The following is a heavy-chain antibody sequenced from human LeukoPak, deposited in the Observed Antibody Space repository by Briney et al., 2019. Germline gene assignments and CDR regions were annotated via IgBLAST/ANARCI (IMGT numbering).Heavy chain of an antibody. CDR1: GGTFSSYT. Sequence: SVKVSCKASGGTFSSYTISWVRQAPGQGLEWMGRIIPILGIANYAQKFQGRVTITADKSTSTAYMELSSLRSEDTAVYYCARDLGDYYDSSGYYYFDYWGQGTLVTVSS. D-gene: IGHD3-22*01. V-gene: IGHV1-69*04. CDR3: ARDLGDYYDSSGYYYFDY. CDR2: IIPILGIA. J-gene: IGHJ4*02.